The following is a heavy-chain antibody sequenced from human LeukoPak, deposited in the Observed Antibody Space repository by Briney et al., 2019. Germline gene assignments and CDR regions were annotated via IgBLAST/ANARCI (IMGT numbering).Heavy chain of an antibody. V-gene: IGHV3-33*01. Sequence: GRSLRLSCAASGFTFSSYGMHWVRQAPGKGLEWGAVIWYDGSNKYYADSVKGRFTISRDNSKNTLYLQMNSLRAEDTAVYYCARILGYCSGGSCYGYYYGMDVWGQGTTVTVSS. CDR3: ARILGYCSGGSCYGYYYGMDV. D-gene: IGHD2-15*01. J-gene: IGHJ6*02. CDR2: IWYDGSNK. CDR1: GFTFSSYG.